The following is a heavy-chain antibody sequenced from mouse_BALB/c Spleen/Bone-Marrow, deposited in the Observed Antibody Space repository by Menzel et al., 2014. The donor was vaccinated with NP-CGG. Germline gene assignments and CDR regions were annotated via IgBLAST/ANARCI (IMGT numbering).Heavy chain of an antibody. Sequence: VKLMESGAELARPGASVKLSCKASGYTFTDYYINWVKQRTGQGLEWIGEIYPGSGNTYYNEKFKGKATLTADKSSSTAFIPHNNLASEDSGVYFCARRGYFYYWGQGTPLTVSS. V-gene: IGHV1-77*01. CDR3: ARRGYFYY. CDR2: IYPGSGNT. CDR1: GYTFTDYY. J-gene: IGHJ2*01.